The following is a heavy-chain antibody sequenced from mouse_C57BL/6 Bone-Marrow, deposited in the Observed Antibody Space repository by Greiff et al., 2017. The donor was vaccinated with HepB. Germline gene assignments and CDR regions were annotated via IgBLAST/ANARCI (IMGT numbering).Heavy chain of an antibody. Sequence: VQLQQSGPELVKPGASVKISCKASGYTFTDYYMNWVKQSHGKSLEWIGDINPNTGGTSYNQKFKGKATLTVDKSSSTAYMELRSLTSEDSAVYYCARREGPYFDVWGTGTTVTVSS. J-gene: IGHJ1*03. CDR3: ARREGPYFDV. CDR2: INPNTGGT. CDR1: GYTFTDYY. V-gene: IGHV1-26*01.